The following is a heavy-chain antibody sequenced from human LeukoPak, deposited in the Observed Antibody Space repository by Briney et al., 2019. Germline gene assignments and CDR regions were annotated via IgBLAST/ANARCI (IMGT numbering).Heavy chain of an antibody. CDR1: GYSFTSYW. D-gene: IGHD6-13*01. CDR2: IYPGDSDT. CDR3: ARTRRGIAAAGTNWFDP. J-gene: IGHJ5*02. V-gene: IGHV5-51*01. Sequence: GESLKISWKGSGYSFTSYWIGWVRQMPGKGLEWMGIIYPGDSDTRYSPSFQGQVTISADKSISTAYLQWSSLKASDTAMYYCARTRRGIAAAGTNWFDPWGQGTLVTVSS.